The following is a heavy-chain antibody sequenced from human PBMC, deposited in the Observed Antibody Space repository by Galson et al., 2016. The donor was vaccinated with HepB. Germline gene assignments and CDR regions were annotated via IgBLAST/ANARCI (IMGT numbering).Heavy chain of an antibody. Sequence: SVKVSCKASGGTFSTYTISWVRQAPGQGLEWMGRIIPILGLANYAQKFQGRVTISADKSTSTAYMELSRLRSDDTAVYYCARVRAARLYYYYGMDVWGKGTTVTVSS. CDR1: GGTFSTYT. CDR2: IIPILGLA. V-gene: IGHV1-69*02. CDR3: ARVRAARLYYYYGMDV. J-gene: IGHJ6*04. D-gene: IGHD6-6*01.